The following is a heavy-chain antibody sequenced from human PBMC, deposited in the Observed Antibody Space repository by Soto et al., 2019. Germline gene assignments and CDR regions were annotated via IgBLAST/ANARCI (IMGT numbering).Heavy chain of an antibody. CDR2: TYYRSKWYN. D-gene: IGHD2-2*01. Sequence: QTLSLTCAISGDSVSSNSAAWTWIRQSPSRGLEWLGRTYYRSKWYNDYAVSVKSRISINPDTSKNQFSLQLNSVTPEDTAVYYCARDLPYCSSTSCYPPYFDYWGQGTLVTVSS. J-gene: IGHJ4*02. V-gene: IGHV6-1*01. CDR1: GDSVSSNSAA. CDR3: ARDLPYCSSTSCYPPYFDY.